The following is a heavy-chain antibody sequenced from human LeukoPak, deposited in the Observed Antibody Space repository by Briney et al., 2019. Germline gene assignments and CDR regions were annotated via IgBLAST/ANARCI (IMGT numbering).Heavy chain of an antibody. J-gene: IGHJ6*03. D-gene: IGHD4-11*01. V-gene: IGHV4-4*02. CDR2: IHHSGST. Sequence: PSETLSLTCAVSGGSISSRNWWSWVRQPPGKGLEWIAEIHHSGSTNYNPSLKSRVTISVDKSKNQFSLKLSSVTAADTAAYYCARDRTTTKPRGVYYYYYMDVWGKGTTVTVSS. CDR1: GGSISSRNW. CDR3: ARDRTTTKPRGVYYYYYMDV.